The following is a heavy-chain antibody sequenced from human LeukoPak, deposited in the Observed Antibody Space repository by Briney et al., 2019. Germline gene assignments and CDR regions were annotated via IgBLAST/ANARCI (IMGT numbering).Heavy chain of an antibody. V-gene: IGHV3-23*01. Sequence: QAGGSLRLSCAASGFSFSSFAMTWVRQAPGKGLEWVSAISGGGAGTYYADSVKGRFTISRDNSKNTLHLQMNSLRADDTAVYYCARIGVAGANSDYWGQGTLVTVSS. CDR1: GFSFSSFA. J-gene: IGHJ4*02. CDR3: ARIGVAGANSDY. CDR2: ISGGGAGT. D-gene: IGHD6-19*01.